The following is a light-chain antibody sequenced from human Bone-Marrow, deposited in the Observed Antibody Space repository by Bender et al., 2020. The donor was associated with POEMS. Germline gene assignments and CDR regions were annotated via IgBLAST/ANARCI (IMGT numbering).Light chain of an antibody. V-gene: IGLV3-1*01. CDR2: QDT. CDR1: TLGDRY. J-gene: IGLJ1*01. CDR3: QVWDPNSDHPGV. Sequence: SYEMTQPPSVSVSPGQTARITCSGHTLGDRYTFWYQQRSGQAPVLLIYQDTKRPSGVPERFSGASSGNTATLNITRVEAGDEADYYCQVWDPNSDHPGVFGSGTKVTVL.